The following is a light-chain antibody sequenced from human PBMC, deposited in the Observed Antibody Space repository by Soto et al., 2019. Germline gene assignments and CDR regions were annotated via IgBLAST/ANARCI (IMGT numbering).Light chain of an antibody. V-gene: IGKV3-20*01. J-gene: IGKJ1*01. CDR3: QHYDSAPWT. CDR2: DAS. Sequence: EIVLTQSPGTLSLSPGERATLSCRASQSISSTYLTWYHQRPGQAPRLLIYDASRRATGIPDRFSGSGSGTDFSLTISRLEPEDFAVYYCQHYDSAPWTSRLGTKVDI. CDR1: QSISSTY.